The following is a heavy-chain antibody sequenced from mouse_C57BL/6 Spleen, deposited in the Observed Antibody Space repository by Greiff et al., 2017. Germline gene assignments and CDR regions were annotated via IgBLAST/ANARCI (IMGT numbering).Heavy chain of an antibody. Sequence: QVQLQQPGAELVKPGASVKLSCKASGYTFTSYWMHWVKQRPGQGLEWIGMIHPNSGSTNYNAKFKSKATLTVDKSSSTAYMQLSSLTSEDSAVYYCARGGDYGSSYGKNYAMDYWGQGTSVTVSS. V-gene: IGHV1-64*01. D-gene: IGHD1-1*01. CDR2: IHPNSGST. CDR3: ARGGDYGSSYGKNYAMDY. J-gene: IGHJ4*01. CDR1: GYTFTSYW.